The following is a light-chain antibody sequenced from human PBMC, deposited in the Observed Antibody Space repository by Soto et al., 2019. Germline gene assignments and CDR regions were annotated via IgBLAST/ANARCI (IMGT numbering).Light chain of an antibody. J-gene: IGKJ3*01. V-gene: IGKV3-15*01. CDR2: SAS. Sequence: EIEMTQSPVTLSVSPGESATVSCTASQSVNKIVAWYQQKPGHTPRLIIYSASIGATGTPARFSGSGSGSDFTLTISSLQYEDFAVYYCQQYNKWPLTFGPGTNVDIK. CDR3: QQYNKWPLT. CDR1: QSVNKI.